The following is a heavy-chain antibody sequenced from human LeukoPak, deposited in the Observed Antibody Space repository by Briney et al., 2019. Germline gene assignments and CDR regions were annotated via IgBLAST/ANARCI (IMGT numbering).Heavy chain of an antibody. CDR2: ISYDGSNE. CDR3: ARDSLKNGYNYDYFDY. V-gene: IGHV3-30-3*01. J-gene: IGHJ4*02. CDR1: GFTFITYP. Sequence: GGSLGLSCAASGFTFITYPMHWVRQAPGKGLEWVAVISYDGSNEYYVDSVKGRFTISRDNSKNILYLQMNSLTAEDTAVYYCARDSLKNGYNYDYFDYWGQGTLVTVSS. D-gene: IGHD5-24*01.